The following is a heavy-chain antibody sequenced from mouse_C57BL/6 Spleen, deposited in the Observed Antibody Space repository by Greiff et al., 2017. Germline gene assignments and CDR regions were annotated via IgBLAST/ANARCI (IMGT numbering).Heavy chain of an antibody. CDR2: IYPGDGDT. CDR1: GYAFSSYW. V-gene: IGHV1-80*01. CDR3: ARQGEGVYFDY. J-gene: IGHJ2*01. Sequence: VQLQQSGAELVKPGASVKISCKASGYAFSSYWMNWVKQRPGKGLEWIGQIYPGDGDTNYNGKFKGKATLTADKSSSTAYMQLSSLTSEDSAVYFCARQGEGVYFDYWGQGTTLTVSS. D-gene: IGHD3-3*01.